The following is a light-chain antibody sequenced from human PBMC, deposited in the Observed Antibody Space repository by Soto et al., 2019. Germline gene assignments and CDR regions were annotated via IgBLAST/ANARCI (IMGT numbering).Light chain of an antibody. CDR1: QGISSY. CDR2: AAS. J-gene: IGKJ4*01. V-gene: IGKV1-9*01. CDR3: QQLNRYPLT. Sequence: DIQLTQSPSFLSASVGDRVTITCRASQGISSYLAWFQQKPGKAPKVLIYAASILQGGVPSRFSGSGSGTEFTLTISSLQPEDFATYYCQQLNRYPLTFGGGTKVEIK.